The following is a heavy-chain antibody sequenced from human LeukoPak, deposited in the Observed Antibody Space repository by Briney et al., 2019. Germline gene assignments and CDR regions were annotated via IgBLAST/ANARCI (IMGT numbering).Heavy chain of an antibody. CDR1: GGSVSSGSYD. CDR2: FYYSGST. CDR3: ATGPYGDYVHVQAFDN. Sequence: SESLSLTCTVSGGSVSSGSYDWGWIRPPPGKGTEWIGYFYYSGSTNYNPSLKRRATISVATSKNQFSLNLSSVTAADTAVYYCATGPYGDYVHVQAFDNWGQGTMVTVSS. V-gene: IGHV4-61*01. J-gene: IGHJ3*02. D-gene: IGHD4-17*01.